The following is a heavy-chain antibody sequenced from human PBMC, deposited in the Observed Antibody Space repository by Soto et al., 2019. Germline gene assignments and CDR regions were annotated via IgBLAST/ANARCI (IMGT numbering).Heavy chain of an antibody. Sequence: SETLSLTCTVSGGSVSSGCYYWSWIRQPPGKGLEWIGYIFNSENTKYNPSLKSRVTISVDTSKNQFSLSLSSVIAADTAIYYCARDSSSWNFWVWGQGTLVTVS. CDR2: IFNSENT. CDR3: ARDSSSWNFWV. J-gene: IGHJ4*02. V-gene: IGHV4-61*01. CDR1: GGSVSSGCYY. D-gene: IGHD1-7*01.